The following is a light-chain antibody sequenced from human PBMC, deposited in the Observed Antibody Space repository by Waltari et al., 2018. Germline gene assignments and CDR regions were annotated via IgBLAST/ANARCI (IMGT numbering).Light chain of an antibody. V-gene: IGLV2-14*01. CDR1: NSDIGGYNY. Sequence: QSALTQPSSVSGSPGPSITISCTGTNSDIGGYNYFSWYQQHPGKAPKLMIYDVARWPSGVSNRFSGSKSGNTASLTISGLQAEDEADYYCTSYTTTKTVVFGGGTKVTVL. CDR2: DVA. CDR3: TSYTTTKTVV. J-gene: IGLJ2*01.